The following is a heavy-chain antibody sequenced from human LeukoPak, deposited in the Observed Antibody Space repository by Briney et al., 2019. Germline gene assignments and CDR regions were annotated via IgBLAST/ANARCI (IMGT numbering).Heavy chain of an antibody. J-gene: IGHJ6*03. CDR3: APYYYYYYMDV. CDR1: GFTFSSYS. Sequence: GGSLRLSCAASGFTFSSYSMNWVRQAPGKGLEWVSSISSSSYIYYADSVKGRFTISRDNAKNSLYLQMNSLRAEDTAVYYCAPYYYYYYMDVWGKGTTVTVSS. V-gene: IGHV3-21*01. CDR2: ISSSSYI.